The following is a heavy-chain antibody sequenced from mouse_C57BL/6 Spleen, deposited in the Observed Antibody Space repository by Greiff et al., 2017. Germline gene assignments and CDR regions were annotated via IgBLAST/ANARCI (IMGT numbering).Heavy chain of an antibody. CDR1: GYAFSSYW. V-gene: IGHV1-80*01. CDR3: ARSGPYYAMDY. CDR2: IYPGDGDT. D-gene: IGHD3-2*02. J-gene: IGHJ4*01. Sequence: VQGVESGAELVKPGASVKISCKASGYAFSSYWMNWVKQRPGKGLAWIGQIYPGDGDTNYNGKFKGKATLTADKSSSTAYMQLSSLTSEDSAVYFCARSGPYYAMDYWGQGTSVTVSS.